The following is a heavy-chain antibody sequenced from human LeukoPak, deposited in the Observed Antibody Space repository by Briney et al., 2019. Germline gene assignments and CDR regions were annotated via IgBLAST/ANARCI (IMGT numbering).Heavy chain of an antibody. CDR3: ARAGTNYVILPGYQNDAFDT. V-gene: IGHV3-33*01. CDR1: GFTFSSYG. CDR2: IWYDGSNK. D-gene: IGHD3-9*01. J-gene: IGHJ3*02. Sequence: GGSLRLSCAASGFTFSSYGMHWVRQAPGKGLEWVAVIWYDGSNKYYADSVKGRFTISRDNSKNTLYLQMNSLRAEDTAVYYCARAGTNYVILPGYQNDAFDTWGQGTMSPSLQ.